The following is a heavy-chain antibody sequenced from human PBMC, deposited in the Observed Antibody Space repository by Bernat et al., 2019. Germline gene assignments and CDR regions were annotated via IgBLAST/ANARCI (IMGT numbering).Heavy chain of an antibody. J-gene: IGHJ4*02. V-gene: IGHV1-18*04. CDR2: ITTHNGNT. Sequence: QVQLVQSGAEVKKPGASVTVSCKASGYTFTSYTITWVRQAPGQGPEWMGGITTHNGNTNYARSLQGSVTLTTDTSTATAYMELRSLRFDDTAIYYCTGYPGAATFDSWGQGTLVIVSS. D-gene: IGHD4-17*01. CDR1: GYTFTSYT. CDR3: TGYPGAATFDS.